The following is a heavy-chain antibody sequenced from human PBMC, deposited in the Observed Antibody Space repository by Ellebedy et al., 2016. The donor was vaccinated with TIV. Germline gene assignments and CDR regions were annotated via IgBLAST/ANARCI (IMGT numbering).Heavy chain of an antibody. CDR1: GFTFSSYW. CDR3: ARDGEDFWSDY. CDR2: IKQDGGEK. J-gene: IGHJ4*02. D-gene: IGHD3-3*01. Sequence: GGSLRLSXAASGFTFSSYWMSWVRQAPGKGLEWVANIKQDGGEKYYVDSVKGRFTVSRDNAKNSLYLQMNSLRAEDTAVYYCARDGEDFWSDYWGQGTLVSVSS. V-gene: IGHV3-7*03.